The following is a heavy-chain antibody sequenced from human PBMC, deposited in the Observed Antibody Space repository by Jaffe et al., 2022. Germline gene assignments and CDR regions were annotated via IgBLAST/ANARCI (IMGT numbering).Heavy chain of an antibody. CDR1: GFTFGDYA. D-gene: IGHD6-13*01. CDR3: TSSSWSTGDAFDI. V-gene: IGHV3-49*04. Sequence: EVQLVESGGGLVQPGRSLRLSCTASGFTFGDYAMSWVRQAPGKGLEWVGFIRSKAYGGTTEYAASVKGRFTISRDDSKSIAYLQMNSLKTEDTAVYYCTSSSWSTGDAFDIWGQGTMVTVSS. CDR2: IRSKAYGGTT. J-gene: IGHJ3*02.